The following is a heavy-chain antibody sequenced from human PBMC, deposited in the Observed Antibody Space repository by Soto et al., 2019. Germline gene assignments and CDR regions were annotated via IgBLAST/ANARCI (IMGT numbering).Heavy chain of an antibody. Sequence: GGSLRLSCTASGFTFGDYAMSWFRQAPGKGLEWVGFIRSKAYGGTTEYAASVKGRSTISRDDSKSIAYLQMNSLKTEDTALYFCTRDPGCSGGSCYPWFDPWGQGTLVTVSS. CDR1: GFTFGDYA. CDR3: TRDPGCSGGSCYPWFDP. V-gene: IGHV3-49*03. CDR2: IRSKAYGGTT. D-gene: IGHD2-15*01. J-gene: IGHJ5*02.